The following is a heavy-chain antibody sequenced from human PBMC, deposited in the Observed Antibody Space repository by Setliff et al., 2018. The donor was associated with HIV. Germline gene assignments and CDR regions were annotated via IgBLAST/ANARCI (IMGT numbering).Heavy chain of an antibody. Sequence: ASVKVSCKASGYSFTDYFIHWVRQAPGRGLEWMGWISPYDGAKRATGRFRGRVTMTTDESTSTAYLDLRGLRSEDTAIYYCVWGRLYQWNYYYWGLGTLVTVSS. D-gene: IGHD1-7*01. CDR2: ISPYDGAK. V-gene: IGHV1-2*02. CDR3: VWGRLYQWNYYY. J-gene: IGHJ4*02. CDR1: GYSFTDYF.